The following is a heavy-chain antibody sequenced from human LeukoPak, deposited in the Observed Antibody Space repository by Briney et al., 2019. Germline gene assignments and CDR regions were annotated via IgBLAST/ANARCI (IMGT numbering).Heavy chain of an antibody. V-gene: IGHV1-2*02. CDR2: INPNSGGT. Sequence: ASVKVSCKASGYTFTGYYMHWVRQAPGQGLEWMGWINPNSGGTNYAQKFQGRVTMTRDTSISTAYMELSRLRSDDTAVYYCARAVVVPAARPEHDYYYGMDVWGQGTTVTVSS. CDR1: GYTFTGYY. CDR3: ARAVVVPAARPEHDYYYGMDV. J-gene: IGHJ6*02. D-gene: IGHD2-2*01.